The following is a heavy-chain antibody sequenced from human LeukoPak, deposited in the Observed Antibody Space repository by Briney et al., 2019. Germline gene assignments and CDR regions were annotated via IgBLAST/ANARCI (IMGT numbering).Heavy chain of an antibody. J-gene: IGHJ4*02. CDR2: IYHSGGT. V-gene: IGHV4-38-2*02. Sequence: SETLSLTCTVSGYSISSGYYWGWIRQPPGKGLEWIGTIYHSGGTYYNPSLKSRVTISVDTSKNQFSLKLTSVTAADTAVYYCARVRGYCSSTICYRYYFDYWSQGTLVTVSS. CDR1: GYSISSGYY. CDR3: ARVRGYCSSTICYRYYFDY. D-gene: IGHD2-2*01.